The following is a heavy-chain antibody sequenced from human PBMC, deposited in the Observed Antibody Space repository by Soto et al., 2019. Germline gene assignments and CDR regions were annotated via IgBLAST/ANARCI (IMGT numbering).Heavy chain of an antibody. Sequence: SETLSLTCTFSGGSIRSGGYYWSWIRQHPGKGLEWIGYIYYSGSTYYNPSLKSRVTISVDTSKNQFSLKLSSVTAADTAVYYCASAYGHNPLVYWFDPWGQGTLVTVSS. CDR1: GGSIRSGGYY. V-gene: IGHV4-61*08. CDR3: ASAYGHNPLVYWFDP. J-gene: IGHJ5*02. D-gene: IGHD4-17*01. CDR2: IYYSGST.